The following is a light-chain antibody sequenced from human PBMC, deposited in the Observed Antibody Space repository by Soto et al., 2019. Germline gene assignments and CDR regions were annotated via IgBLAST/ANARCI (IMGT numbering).Light chain of an antibody. V-gene: IGLV4-69*01. CDR2: LNSDGSH. Sequence: QSALTQSPSASASLGASVKLTCTLSSGHSSYAIAWHQQRPEKGPRYLMKLNSDGSHNKGDGIPDRFSGSSSGAERYLTISSLQSEDAADYYCQPWGTGIPYVFGTGTKLPVL. J-gene: IGLJ1*01. CDR1: SGHSSYA. CDR3: QPWGTGIPYV.